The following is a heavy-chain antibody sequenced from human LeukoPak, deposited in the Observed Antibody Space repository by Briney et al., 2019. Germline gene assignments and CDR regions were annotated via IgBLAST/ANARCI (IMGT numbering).Heavy chain of an antibody. CDR2: INAGNGNT. Sequence: GASVKVSCKASGYTFTSYAMHWVRQAPGQRLEWMGWINAGNGNTKYSQKFQDRVTITRDTSASTAYMELSSLRSEDTAVYYCARERWDIVATEVFDYWGQGTLVTVSS. D-gene: IGHD5-12*01. J-gene: IGHJ4*02. CDR3: ARERWDIVATEVFDY. CDR1: GYTFTSYA. V-gene: IGHV1-3*01.